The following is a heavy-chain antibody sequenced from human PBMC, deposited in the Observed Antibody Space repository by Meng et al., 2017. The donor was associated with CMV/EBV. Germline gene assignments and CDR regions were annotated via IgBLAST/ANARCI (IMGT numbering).Heavy chain of an antibody. V-gene: IGHV3-30-3*01. CDR3: ARSLPGGGVHLDY. D-gene: IGHD1-1*01. J-gene: IGHJ4*02. Sequence: GSLKISCAASGFIFNNSPMHWVRQAPGEGLEWVTVITFDGTNQFYADSVKGRFTISRDDSKNTLYLQMNRLRPEDTAVYYCARSLPGGGVHLDYWGQGTLVTVSS. CDR1: GFIFNNSP. CDR2: ITFDGTNQ.